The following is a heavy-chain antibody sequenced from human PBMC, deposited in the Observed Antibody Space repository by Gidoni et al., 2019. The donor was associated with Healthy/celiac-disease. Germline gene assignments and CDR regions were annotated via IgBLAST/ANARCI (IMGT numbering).Heavy chain of an antibody. J-gene: IGHJ4*02. D-gene: IGHD6-6*01. CDR2: INHSGST. Sequence: QVQLQQWGAGLLKPSETLSLTYAVYGGSFSGYYWSWIRQPPGKGLEWIGEINHSGSTNYNPSLKSRVTISVDTSKNQFSLKLSSVTAADTAVYYCARQSSSAFDYWGQGTLVTVSS. CDR1: GGSFSGYY. V-gene: IGHV4-34*01. CDR3: ARQSSSAFDY.